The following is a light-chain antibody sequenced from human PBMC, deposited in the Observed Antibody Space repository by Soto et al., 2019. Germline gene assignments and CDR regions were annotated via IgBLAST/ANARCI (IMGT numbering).Light chain of an antibody. CDR2: NND. CDR3: AAWDDSLNGFYV. Sequence: QSALTQPPSASGTPGQRVTISCSGGSSNIGTNSVNWYQQLPGRAPKLLIYNNDLRPSGVPDRFSGSKSGTSASLAISGLQSEDEADYYCAAWDDSLNGFYVFGIGTTVTVL. J-gene: IGLJ1*01. V-gene: IGLV1-44*01. CDR1: SSNIGTNS.